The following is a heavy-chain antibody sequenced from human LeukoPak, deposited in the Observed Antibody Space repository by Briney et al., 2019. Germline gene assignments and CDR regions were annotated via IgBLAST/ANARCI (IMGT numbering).Heavy chain of an antibody. CDR1: GGSFSGYY. Sequence: PSETLSLTCAVYGGSFSGYYWSWIRQPPGKGLEWIGEINHSGSTYYNPSLKSRVTISVDTSKNQFSLKLSSVTAADTAVYYCASQYYYDSSGYYGVSSVWGQGTLVTVSS. D-gene: IGHD3-22*01. CDR3: ASQYYYDSSGYYGVSSV. CDR2: INHSGST. J-gene: IGHJ4*02. V-gene: IGHV4-34*01.